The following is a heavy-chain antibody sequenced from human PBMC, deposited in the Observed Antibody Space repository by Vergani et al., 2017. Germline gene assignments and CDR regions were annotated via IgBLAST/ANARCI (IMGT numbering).Heavy chain of an antibody. D-gene: IGHD3-10*01. CDR3: AKDPNYYGSGSYGLGFDY. CDR1: GFTFSSYG. Sequence: QVQLVESGGGLVKPGGSLRLSCAASGFTFSSYGMHWVRQAPGKGLEWVAVISYDGSNKYYADSVKGRFTISRDNSKNTLYLQMNSLRAEDTAVYYCAKDPNYYGSGSYGLGFDYWGQGTLVTVSS. CDR2: ISYDGSNK. J-gene: IGHJ4*02. V-gene: IGHV3-30*18.